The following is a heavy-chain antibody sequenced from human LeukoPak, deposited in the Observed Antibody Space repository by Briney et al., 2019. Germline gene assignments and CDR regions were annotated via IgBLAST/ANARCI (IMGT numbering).Heavy chain of an antibody. D-gene: IGHD3-10*01. V-gene: IGHV1-69*13. CDR1: GGTFSSYA. CDR3: ARDREYGSGSYYNGYFDY. Sequence: ASVKVSCTASGGTFSSYAISWVRQAPGQGLEWMGGIIPIFGIANYAQKFQGRVTITADESTSTAYMELSSLRSEDTAVYYCARDREYGSGSYYNGYFDYWGQGTLVTVSS. CDR2: IIPIFGIA. J-gene: IGHJ4*02.